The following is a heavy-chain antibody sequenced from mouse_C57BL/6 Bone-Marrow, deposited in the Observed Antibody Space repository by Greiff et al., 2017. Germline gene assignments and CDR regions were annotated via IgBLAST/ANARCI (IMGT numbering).Heavy chain of an antibody. J-gene: IGHJ4*01. D-gene: IGHD1-1*01. CDR3: ANNYYGSSYDAMDY. V-gene: IGHV2-5*01. Sequence: VQGVESGPGLVQPSQSLSITCTVSGFSLTSYGVHWVRQSPGKGLEWLGVLWRGGSTDYNAAFMSRLSITKDNSKSQVFFKMNSLQADDTAIYYWANNYYGSSYDAMDYWGQGTSVTVSS. CDR1: GFSLTSYG. CDR2: LWRGGST.